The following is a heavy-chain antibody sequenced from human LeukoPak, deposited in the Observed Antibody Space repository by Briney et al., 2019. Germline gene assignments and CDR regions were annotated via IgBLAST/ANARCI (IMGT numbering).Heavy chain of an antibody. J-gene: IGHJ4*02. CDR3: ANIPTLGVAAGLVDY. D-gene: IGHD6-13*01. CDR2: IRYDGSNK. V-gene: IGHV3-30*02. Sequence: PGGSLRLSCAASGFTFSTYGMHWVRQAPGKGLEWVAFIRYDGSNKYYADSVKGRFTISRDNSKNTVYLQMNSLRAEDTAVYYCANIPTLGVAAGLVDYWGQGTLVTVSS. CDR1: GFTFSTYG.